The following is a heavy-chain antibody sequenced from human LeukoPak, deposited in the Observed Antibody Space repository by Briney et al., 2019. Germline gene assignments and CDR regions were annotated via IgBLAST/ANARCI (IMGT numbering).Heavy chain of an antibody. V-gene: IGHV4-30-4*01. D-gene: IGHD6-25*01. Sequence: SQTLSPTCTVSGGSISSGDYYWSWIRQPPGKGLEWIGYIYYDESTYYNPSLKSRITISVDTSKNQFSLRLRSVTAADTAVYYCADLAGETEAFHVWGQGTMVTVSS. CDR3: ADLAGETEAFHV. CDR2: IYYDEST. J-gene: IGHJ3*01. CDR1: GGSISSGDYY.